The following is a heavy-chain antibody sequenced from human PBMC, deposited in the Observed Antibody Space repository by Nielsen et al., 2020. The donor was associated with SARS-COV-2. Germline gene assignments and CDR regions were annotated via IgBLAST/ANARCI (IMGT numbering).Heavy chain of an antibody. CDR3: AKEGNSGRAYDQ. CDR2: ISGSGGGT. D-gene: IGHD1-26*01. V-gene: IGHV3-23*01. CDR1: GFIFSSYA. Sequence: GESLKISCVASGFIFSSYAMNWVRQAPGKGLEWVSTISGSGGGTYYADSVKGRFSISRDNSKNMLYLQMNSLRAEDTALYYCAKEGNSGRAYDQWGQGTLVTVSS. J-gene: IGHJ5*02.